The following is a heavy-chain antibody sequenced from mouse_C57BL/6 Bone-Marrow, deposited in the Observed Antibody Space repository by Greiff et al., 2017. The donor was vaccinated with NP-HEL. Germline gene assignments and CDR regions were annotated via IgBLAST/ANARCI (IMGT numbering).Heavy chain of an antibody. CDR2: ILPSSGST. Sequence: QVQLKQSGSELRSPGSSVKLSCKDFDSEVFPIAYMSWVRQKPGHGFEWIGGILPSSGSTIYGEKFEDKATLDADTLSNTAYLELNSLTSEDSAIYYCARGLYGNYCYWYFDVWGTGTTVTVSS. CDR3: ARGLYGNYCYWYFDV. V-gene: IGHV15-2*01. CDR1: DSEVFPIAY. J-gene: IGHJ1*03. D-gene: IGHD2-1*01.